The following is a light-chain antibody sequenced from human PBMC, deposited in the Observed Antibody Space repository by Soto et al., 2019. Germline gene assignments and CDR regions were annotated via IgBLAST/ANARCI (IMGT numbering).Light chain of an antibody. CDR3: GVDYGSGSNFVRV. Sequence: QSVLTQPPSASASLGASVTLTCTLSSGYSNYKVDWYQQRPGKGPNFVMRVGTGGIVGSKGDDIPDRFSVLGSGLNRYLTINNIQEEDESDYRCGVDYGSGSNFVRVFGGGTKLTVL. CDR1: SGYSNYK. CDR2: VGTGGIVG. V-gene: IGLV9-49*01. J-gene: IGLJ3*02.